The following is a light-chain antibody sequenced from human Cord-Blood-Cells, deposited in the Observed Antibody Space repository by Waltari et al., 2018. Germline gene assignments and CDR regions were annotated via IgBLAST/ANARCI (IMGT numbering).Light chain of an antibody. CDR1: QSVSSN. CDR2: GAS. J-gene: IGKJ5*01. V-gene: IGKV3-15*01. Sequence: EIMITHSPATLSVSPGERPTLSCRASQSVSSNLAWYQQKPGQAPSLLIYGASTRATGIPARFSGRGSATEFTLTISSLQSEDCAVCYCQQYNNWLPITFGQGTRLEIK. CDR3: QQYNNWLPIT.